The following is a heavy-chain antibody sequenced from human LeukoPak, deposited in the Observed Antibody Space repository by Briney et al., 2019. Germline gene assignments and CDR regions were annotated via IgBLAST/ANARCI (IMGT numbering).Heavy chain of an antibody. V-gene: IGHV1-69*13. CDR1: GYTFTSYY. CDR3: ARDGYSGYNDY. Sequence: ASVKVSCKASGYTFTSYYMHWVRQAPGQGLEWMGGIIPIFGTANYAQKFQGRVTITADESTSTAYMELSSLRSEDTAVYYCARDGYSGYNDYWGQGTLVTVSS. J-gene: IGHJ4*02. CDR2: IIPIFGTA. D-gene: IGHD5-12*01.